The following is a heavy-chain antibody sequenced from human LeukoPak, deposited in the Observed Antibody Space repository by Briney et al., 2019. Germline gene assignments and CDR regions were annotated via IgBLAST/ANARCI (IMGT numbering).Heavy chain of an antibody. CDR1: GYSLSSGFF. J-gene: IGHJ4*02. D-gene: IGHD3-22*01. CDR3: ARAQHFSDSSGPNYLDF. V-gene: IGHV4-38-2*02. Sequence: SETLSLTCTVSGYSLSSGFFCDWIRQSPGKGLEWIGSFSHRGGSYHNPSLKSRVTISVDTSKNQFSLKLLSVTAADTAVYYCARAQHFSDSSGPNYLDFWGQGILVTVSS. CDR2: FSHRGGS.